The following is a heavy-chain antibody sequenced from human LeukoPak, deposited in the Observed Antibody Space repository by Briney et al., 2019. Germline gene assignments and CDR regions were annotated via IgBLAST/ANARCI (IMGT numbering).Heavy chain of an antibody. Sequence: SQTLSLTCTVSGGSISSDSYYWSWIRQPAGKGLEWIGRIYTSGSTNYNPSLKSRVTISVDTSKNQFSLKLSSVTAADTAVYYCARGRWERFLEWLSPHNWFDPWGQGTLVTVSS. CDR1: GGSISSDSYY. D-gene: IGHD3-3*01. CDR2: IYTSGST. V-gene: IGHV4-61*02. J-gene: IGHJ5*02. CDR3: ARGRWERFLEWLSPHNWFDP.